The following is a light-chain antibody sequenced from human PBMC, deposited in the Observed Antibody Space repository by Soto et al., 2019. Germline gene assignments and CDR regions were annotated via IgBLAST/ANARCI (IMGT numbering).Light chain of an antibody. CDR1: QNINTY. CDR2: AAS. V-gene: IGKV1-39*01. Sequence: DIQMTQSPSSLSASVGDRVTITCRASQNINTYLNWCQQKPGKAPNLLIYAASSLQSGGPSRFSGSGSGTDFTLTISSLQPEDFATYYCQQSYSTPYTFGQGTKLEMK. J-gene: IGKJ2*01. CDR3: QQSYSTPYT.